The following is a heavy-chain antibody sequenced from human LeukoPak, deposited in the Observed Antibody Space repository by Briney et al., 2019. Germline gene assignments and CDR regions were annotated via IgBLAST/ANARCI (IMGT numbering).Heavy chain of an antibody. V-gene: IGHV4-39*01. CDR3: ARHGHYDFWRELYYYYYYMDV. Sequence: SETLSLTCTVSGGSISSSSYYWGWIRQPPGKGLEWTGEINHSGSTNYNPSLKSRVTISVDTSKNQFSLKLSSVTAADTAVYYCARHGHYDFWRELYYYYYYMDVWGKGTTVTVSS. CDR1: GGSISSSSYY. J-gene: IGHJ6*03. D-gene: IGHD3-3*01. CDR2: INHSGST.